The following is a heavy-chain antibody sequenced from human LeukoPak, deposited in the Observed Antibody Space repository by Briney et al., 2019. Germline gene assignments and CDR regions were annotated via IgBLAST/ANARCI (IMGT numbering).Heavy chain of an antibody. D-gene: IGHD3-22*01. J-gene: IGHJ2*01. CDR3: ARDSRGTAPWYFDV. Sequence: PSETLSLTCTVSGFVPGESISTYSWSWFRQPAGKGLEWLGRINTIGSTNYNPSLKSRVTISEDKSNNQLSLRLSSVTAADTAVYFCARDSRGTAPWYFDVWGRGTLVTVSS. V-gene: IGHV4-4*07. CDR1: GFVPGESISTYS. CDR2: INTIGST.